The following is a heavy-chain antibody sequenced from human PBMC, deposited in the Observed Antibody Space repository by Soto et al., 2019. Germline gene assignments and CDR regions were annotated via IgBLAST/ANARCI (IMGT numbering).Heavy chain of an antibody. CDR2: IYYSGST. D-gene: IGHD6-19*01. CDR1: GGSMSNSY. Sequence: QVPLQESGPGLVKPSETLSLTCTVSGGSMSNSYWSWIRQPPGKGLEYIGYIYYSGSTNYNPSFWSRVTISIDTSKNQFSLKLNSVSAADTAVYYCARGGWSVDFWGQGTLVTVSS. V-gene: IGHV4-59*01. J-gene: IGHJ4*02. CDR3: ARGGWSVDF.